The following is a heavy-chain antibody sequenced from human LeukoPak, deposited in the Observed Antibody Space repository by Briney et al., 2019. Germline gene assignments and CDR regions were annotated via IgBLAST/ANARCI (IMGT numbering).Heavy chain of an antibody. CDR3: ARDYVRGAYYFDY. V-gene: IGHV4-39*07. Sequence: SETLSLTCTVSGGSISSSSYYWGWIRQPPGKGLEWIGSIYYSGSTYYNPSLKSRVTISVGTSKNQFSLKLSSVTAADTAVYYCARDYVRGAYYFDYWGQGTLVTVSS. CDR2: IYYSGST. CDR1: GGSISSSSYY. D-gene: IGHD3-10*02. J-gene: IGHJ4*02.